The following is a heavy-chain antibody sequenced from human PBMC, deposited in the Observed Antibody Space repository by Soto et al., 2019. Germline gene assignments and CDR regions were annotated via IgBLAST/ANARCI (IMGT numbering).Heavy chain of an antibody. J-gene: IGHJ4*02. D-gene: IGHD1-26*01. Sequence: SETLSLTCTVSGGSISSYYWSWIRQSPGKGLEWIGYFYFSGNTKYNPSLKSRVTLSEDMYKNQFSLKMSSVTAADTAVYYWARGGSYYGDYFDYWGQGSQVTVSS. CDR2: FYFSGNT. CDR3: ARGGSYYGDYFDY. V-gene: IGHV4-59*01. CDR1: GGSISSYY.